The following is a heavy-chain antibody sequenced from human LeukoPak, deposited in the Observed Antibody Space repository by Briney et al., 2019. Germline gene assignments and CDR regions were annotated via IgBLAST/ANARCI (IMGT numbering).Heavy chain of an antibody. V-gene: IGHV4-39*07. CDR2: IYYSGST. D-gene: IGHD2-2*01. J-gene: IGHJ4*02. Sequence: SETLSLTCTVSGGSISSSSYYWGWIRQPPGKGLEWIGSIYYSGSTYYNPSLKSRVTISVDTSKNQFSLKLSSVTAADTAVYYCARRKVFQLSDLDYWGQGTLVTVSS. CDR1: GGSISSSSYY. CDR3: ARRKVFQLSDLDY.